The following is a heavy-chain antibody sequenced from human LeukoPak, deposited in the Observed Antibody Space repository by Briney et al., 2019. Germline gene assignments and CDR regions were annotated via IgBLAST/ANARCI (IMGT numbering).Heavy chain of an antibody. Sequence: PSETLSLTCTVSGGSISSYYWSWIRQPPGKGLEWIGRIYTSGSTNYNPSLKSRVTMSVDTSKNQFSLKLSTVTAADTAVYYCARDRSSTSALGFDYWGQGTLVTVSS. CDR1: GGSISSYY. CDR3: ARDRSSTSALGFDY. V-gene: IGHV4-4*07. J-gene: IGHJ4*02. CDR2: IYTSGST. D-gene: IGHD2-2*01.